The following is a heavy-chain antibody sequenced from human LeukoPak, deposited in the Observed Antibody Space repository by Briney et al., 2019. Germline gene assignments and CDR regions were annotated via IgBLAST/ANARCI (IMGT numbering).Heavy chain of an antibody. V-gene: IGHV3-23*01. D-gene: IGHD5-12*01. Sequence: GGSLRLSCAASGFTFSTYAMSWVRQAPGKGLEWVSAITGGGDDIYYADSVKGRFTISRDNAKNSLYLQMNSLRAEDTAIYYCARGYSGYDYWGQGTLVTVSS. CDR1: GFTFSTYA. CDR2: ITGGGDDI. J-gene: IGHJ4*02. CDR3: ARGYSGYDY.